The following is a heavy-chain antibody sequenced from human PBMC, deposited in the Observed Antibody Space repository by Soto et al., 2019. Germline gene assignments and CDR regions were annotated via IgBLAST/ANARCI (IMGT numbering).Heavy chain of an antibody. Sequence: PSETLSLTCSVSGGSIRSYYLSWIRQSPEKGLECIGYFYHSGNSNYNPSLKSRVTISVDTSKNQLSLSLRSVTAADTAVYFCARISSVDPYGYVNGGLDVWGQGTTVTVYS. J-gene: IGHJ6*02. CDR2: FYHSGNS. D-gene: IGHD5-18*01. V-gene: IGHV4-59*01. CDR3: ARISSVDPYGYVNGGLDV. CDR1: GGSIRSYY.